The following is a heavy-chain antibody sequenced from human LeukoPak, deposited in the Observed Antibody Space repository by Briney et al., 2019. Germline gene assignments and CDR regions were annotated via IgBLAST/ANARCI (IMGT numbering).Heavy chain of an antibody. V-gene: IGHV3-21*01. CDR1: GFTFSSYA. CDR2: ISSSSSYI. J-gene: IGHJ4*02. Sequence: GESLRLSCAASGFTFSSYAMSWVRQAPGKGLEWVSSISSSSSYIYYADSVKGRFTISRDNAKNSLYLQMNSLRAEDTAVYYCARVPLIVVVPAAIDYWGQGTLVTVSS. D-gene: IGHD2-2*02. CDR3: ARVPLIVVVPAAIDY.